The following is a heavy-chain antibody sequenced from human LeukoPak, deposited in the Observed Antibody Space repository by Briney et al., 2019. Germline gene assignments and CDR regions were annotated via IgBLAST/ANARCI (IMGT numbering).Heavy chain of an antibody. CDR3: AVYHGDYVAFDY. D-gene: IGHD4-17*01. V-gene: IGHV1-18*01. Sequence: ASVKVSCKASGYTFTSYGISWVRQAPGRGLERMGWISAYNGNTNYAQKLQGRVTMTTDTSTSTAYMELRSLRSDDTAVYYCAVYHGDYVAFDYWGRGTLVTVSS. CDR2: ISAYNGNT. J-gene: IGHJ4*02. CDR1: GYTFTSYG.